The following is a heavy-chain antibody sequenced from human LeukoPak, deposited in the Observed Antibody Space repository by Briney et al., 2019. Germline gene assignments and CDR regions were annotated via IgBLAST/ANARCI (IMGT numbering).Heavy chain of an antibody. CDR1: GYTLTSYY. J-gene: IGHJ4*02. D-gene: IGHD2-2*01. CDR3: ALLGGDIVVVPAAPPRTFDY. Sequence: ASVTVSCTASGYTLTSYYIHWVRQAPGQGLGGMGIINTSGGSTSYAQKFQGRVTMNRDTSISTAYMELSRQRSDDTAVYYCALLGGDIVVVPAAPPRTFDYWGQGTLVTVSS. CDR2: INTSGGST. V-gene: IGHV1-46*01.